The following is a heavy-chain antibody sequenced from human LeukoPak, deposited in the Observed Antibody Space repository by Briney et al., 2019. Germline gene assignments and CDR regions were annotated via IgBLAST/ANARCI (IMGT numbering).Heavy chain of an antibody. D-gene: IGHD5-12*01. CDR3: AKVVYVVATIWQGYFDY. V-gene: IGHV3-30*02. Sequence: GGSLRLSCAASGFTFSSYGMHWVRQAPGKGLEWVALIRYDGSNKYYADSVKGRFTISRDNSKNTLYLQMNSLRAEDTAVYYCAKVVYVVATIWQGYFDYWGQGTLVTVSS. CDR1: GFTFSSYG. J-gene: IGHJ4*02. CDR2: IRYDGSNK.